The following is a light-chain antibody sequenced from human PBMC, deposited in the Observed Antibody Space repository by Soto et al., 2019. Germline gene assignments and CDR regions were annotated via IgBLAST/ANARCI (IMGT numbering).Light chain of an antibody. CDR1: QSVSSSY. Sequence: EIVLTQSPGTLSLSPGERATLSCRASQSVSSSYLAWYQQKPGQAPRPLIYGASSRAIGIPDRFSGSGSGTDFTLTISRLEPEDFAVYYCQQYGSSPWTFVQGTKVAIK. CDR2: GAS. CDR3: QQYGSSPWT. V-gene: IGKV3-20*01. J-gene: IGKJ1*01.